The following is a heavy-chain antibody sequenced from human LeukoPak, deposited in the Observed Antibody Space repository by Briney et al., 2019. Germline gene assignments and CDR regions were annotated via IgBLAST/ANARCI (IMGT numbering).Heavy chain of an antibody. D-gene: IGHD1-26*01. CDR2: IYYSGST. CDR3: ARDGEELLGKGSFDY. V-gene: IGHV4-39*02. J-gene: IGHJ4*02. Sequence: KSSETLSLTCTVSGGSISSYYWGWIRQPPGKGLEWIGSIYYSGSTYYNPSLKSRVTISVDTSKNQFSLKLSSVTAADTAVYYCARDGEELLGKGSFDYWGQGTLVTVSS. CDR1: GGSISSYY.